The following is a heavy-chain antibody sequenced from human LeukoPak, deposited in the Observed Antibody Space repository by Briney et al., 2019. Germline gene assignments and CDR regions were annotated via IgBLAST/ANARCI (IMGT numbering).Heavy chain of an antibody. J-gene: IGHJ4*02. CDR3: ARRSGTGGRVGAPFDY. CDR2: IYPGDSDT. CDR1: GYSFTSYW. V-gene: IGHV5-51*01. Sequence: GESLKISCKGSGYSFTSYWIGWVRQMPGKGLELMGIIYPGDSDTRYSPSFQGQVTISADKSISTAYLQWSSLKASDTAMYYCARRSGTGGRVGAPFDYWGQGTLVTVSS. D-gene: IGHD1-26*01.